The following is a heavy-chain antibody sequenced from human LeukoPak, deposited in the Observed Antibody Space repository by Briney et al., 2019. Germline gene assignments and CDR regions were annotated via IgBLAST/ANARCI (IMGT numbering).Heavy chain of an antibody. J-gene: IGHJ6*03. CDR2: IYYSGST. CDR1: GYSTSSGYY. Sequence: KTSETLSLTCAVSGYSTSSGYYWGWIRQPPGKGLEWIGYIYYSGSTNYNPSLKSRVTISVDTSKNQFSLKLSSVIAADTAVYYCARTTEGYCSSASCFGFSYSYYMDVWGKGTTVTISS. D-gene: IGHD2-2*01. V-gene: IGHV4-61*01. CDR3: ARTTEGYCSSASCFGFSYSYYMDV.